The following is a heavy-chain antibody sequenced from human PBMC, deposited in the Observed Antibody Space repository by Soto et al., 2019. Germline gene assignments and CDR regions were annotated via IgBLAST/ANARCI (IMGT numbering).Heavy chain of an antibody. V-gene: IGHV1-69*02. CDR2: IIPILGIA. Sequence: QVQLVQSGAEVKKPGSSVKVSCKASGGTFSSYTISWVRQAPGQGLDWMGRIIPILGIANYAQKFQGRGTITADKSTSTAYMELSSLRSEATAVYYCATAPGYTPPYYFDHWGQGTLVSVSS. CDR3: ATAPGYTPPYYFDH. J-gene: IGHJ4*02. D-gene: IGHD6-25*01. CDR1: GGTFSSYT.